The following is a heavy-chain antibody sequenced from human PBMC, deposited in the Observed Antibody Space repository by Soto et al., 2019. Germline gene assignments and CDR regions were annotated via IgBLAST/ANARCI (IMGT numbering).Heavy chain of an antibody. V-gene: IGHV2-5*02. J-gene: IGHJ1*01. CDR2: IYWDDDK. D-gene: IGHD1-26*01. CDR1: GFSLSTSGAG. Sequence: QITLKESGPTLVQPTQTLTLTCTFSGFSLSTSGAGVGWIRQPPGKALEWLALIYWDDDKRYSPSLKSRLTITKDTSKSQVVLTMTNMDPVDTATYYCTHRHPRGDGRYYWGQGTLVTVSS. CDR3: THRHPRGDGRYY.